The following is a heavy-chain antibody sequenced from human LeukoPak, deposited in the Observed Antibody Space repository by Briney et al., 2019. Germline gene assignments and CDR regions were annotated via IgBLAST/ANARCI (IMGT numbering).Heavy chain of an antibody. J-gene: IGHJ2*01. V-gene: IGHV5-51*01. CDR2: IYPGDSDT. Sequence: GESLKISCKGSGYSFTSYWIGWVRQMPGKGLEWMGIIYPGDSDTSNSPSFHGQVPISAYKTISTAYLQWSSLKSSDTAMYYCARLFDLWGRGTLVTVSS. CDR3: ARLFDL. CDR1: GYSFTSYW.